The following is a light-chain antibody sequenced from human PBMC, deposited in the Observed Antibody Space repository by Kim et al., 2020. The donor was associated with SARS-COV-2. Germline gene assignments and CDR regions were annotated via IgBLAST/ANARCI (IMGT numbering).Light chain of an antibody. CDR2: SNN. V-gene: IGLV1-44*01. Sequence: GQSVAVYCTGSSSNSGSKTVNWYQQLSGTAPKLLIYSNNQRHSGVPDRFSGSKSGTSASLAISGLQSEDEADYYCAAWDDSLNGPVFGGGTQLTVL. CDR3: AAWDDSLNGPV. CDR1: SSNSGSKT. J-gene: IGLJ3*02.